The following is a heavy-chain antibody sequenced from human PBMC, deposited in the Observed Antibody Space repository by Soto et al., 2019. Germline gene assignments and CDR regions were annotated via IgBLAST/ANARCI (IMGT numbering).Heavy chain of an antibody. V-gene: IGHV1-3*01. CDR1: GYTFSSYA. CDR2: INAGYGNT. D-gene: IGHD2-8*02. J-gene: IGHJ4*02. CDR3: ARDTGDGTFDF. Sequence: QVHLVQSGAEVRKPGASVKVSCKASGYTFSSYAMHWVRQAPGQRLEWMGGINAGYGNTKSSQKFQDRVTISRDTSASTAYLELTSLRSEATAVYYCARDTGDGTFDFWGQGTLVTVSS.